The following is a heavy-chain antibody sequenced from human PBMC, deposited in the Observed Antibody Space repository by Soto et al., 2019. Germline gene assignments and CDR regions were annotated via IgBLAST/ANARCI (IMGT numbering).Heavy chain of an antibody. Sequence: ASVKVSCKASGYTFTSYYMHCVRQAPGQGLEWMGIINPSGGSTSYAQKFQGRVTMTRDTSTSTVYMELSSLRSEDTAVYYCARGEAAKGYYDSSGYYNWFDPWGQGTLVTVSS. CDR3: ARGEAAKGYYDSSGYYNWFDP. J-gene: IGHJ5*02. CDR2: INPSGGST. D-gene: IGHD3-22*01. CDR1: GYTFTSYY. V-gene: IGHV1-46*01.